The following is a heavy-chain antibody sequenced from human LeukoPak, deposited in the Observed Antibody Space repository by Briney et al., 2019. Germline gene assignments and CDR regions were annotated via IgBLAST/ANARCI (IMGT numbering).Heavy chain of an antibody. D-gene: IGHD6-6*01. V-gene: IGHV1-69*01. CDR2: VIPIFGTA. Sequence: ASVKVSCKASGGTFSSYAMSWVRKAPGQGLKWMGGVIPIFGTANYAQNFKGRVTITADDSTSTAYMGLSSLRSEDTAVYYCARTRPSSSARYYYYCYMDVWGKGTTVTVSS. CDR1: GGTFSSYA. J-gene: IGHJ6*03. CDR3: ARTRPSSSARYYYYCYMDV.